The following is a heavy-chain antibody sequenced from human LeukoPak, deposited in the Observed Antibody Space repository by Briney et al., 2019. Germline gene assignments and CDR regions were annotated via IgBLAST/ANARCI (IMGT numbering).Heavy chain of an antibody. CDR1: GFTFSSYS. D-gene: IGHD3-3*01. J-gene: IGHJ4*02. V-gene: IGHV3-73*01. CDR3: SFNFWSTYNY. Sequence: GGSLRLSCAASGFTFSSYSMNWVRQAPGKGLEWVGRIRSKANSYATAYAASVKGRFTISRDDSKNTAYLQMNSLKTEDTAVYYCSFNFWSTYNYWGQGTLVTVSS. CDR2: IRSKANSYAT.